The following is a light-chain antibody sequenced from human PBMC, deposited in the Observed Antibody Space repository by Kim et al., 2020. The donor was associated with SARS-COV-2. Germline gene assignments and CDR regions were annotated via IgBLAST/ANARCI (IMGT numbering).Light chain of an antibody. CDR2: GAS. Sequence: ERVLTQSPATLSVSPEERVTLSCRASQYISSNLAWYQHKPGQAPRLLIHGASTRATGIPARFSGSGSGTDFTLTISSLQSEDFAVYYCQQYYNWPRTFGQGTKVDNK. V-gene: IGKV3D-15*01. CDR3: QQYYNWPRT. CDR1: QYISSN. J-gene: IGKJ1*01.